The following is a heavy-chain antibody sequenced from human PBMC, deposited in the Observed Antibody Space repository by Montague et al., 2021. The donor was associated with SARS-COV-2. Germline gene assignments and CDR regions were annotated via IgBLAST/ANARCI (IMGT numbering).Heavy chain of an antibody. CDR1: GASISSSENS. J-gene: IGHJ4*02. CDR3: ARHVTFGGVVVALDY. Sequence: SETLSLTCTVSGASISSSENSWGWIRQSPGKGLEWFGSIFYSGTTYFNPSLRSRIAISVDTSKNQFSLKVTSVTAADTAVYYCARHVTFGGVVVALDYWGQGQLGSVSS. CDR2: IFYSGTT. V-gene: IGHV4-39*01. D-gene: IGHD3-16*02.